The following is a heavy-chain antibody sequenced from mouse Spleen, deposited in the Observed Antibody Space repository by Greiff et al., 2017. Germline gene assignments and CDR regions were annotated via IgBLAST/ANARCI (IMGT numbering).Heavy chain of an antibody. V-gene: IGHV1-18*01. J-gene: IGHJ4*01. D-gene: IGHD1-1*01. CDR1: GYTFTDYN. CDR2: VNPNNGGT. CDR3: ARDGGSSFYYAMDY. Sequence: VQLQQFGAELVKPGASVKISCKASGYTFTDYNMDWVKQSHGKSLEWIGRVNPNNGGTSYNQKFKGKAILTVDKSSSTAYMELRSLTSEDSAVYYCARDGGSSFYYAMDYWGQGTSVTVSS.